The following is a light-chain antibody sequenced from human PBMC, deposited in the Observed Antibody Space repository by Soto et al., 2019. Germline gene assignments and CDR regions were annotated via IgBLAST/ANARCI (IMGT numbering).Light chain of an antibody. V-gene: IGKV3-15*01. Sequence: EIVMTQSPATLSVSPGESATLSCRASQSVSSNLAWYQQKPGQAPGLLIYCASTRATGIPARFSGSGSGTEFTLTISSLQSEDLAVYYCQHYNNWPLTFGGGTKVEIK. CDR1: QSVSSN. CDR3: QHYNNWPLT. J-gene: IGKJ4*01. CDR2: CAS.